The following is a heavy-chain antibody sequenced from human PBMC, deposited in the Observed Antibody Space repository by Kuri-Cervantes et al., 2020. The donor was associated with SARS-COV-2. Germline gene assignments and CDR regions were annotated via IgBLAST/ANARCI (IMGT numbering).Heavy chain of an antibody. Sequence: SETLSLTCTVSGGSISSSSYYWSWIRQPAGKGLEWIGRIYTSGSTNYNPSLKSRVTMTTDTSTSTAYMELRSLRSDDTAVYYCARGFGSGWYLDYWGQGTLVTVSS. D-gene: IGHD6-19*01. CDR3: ARGFGSGWYLDY. J-gene: IGHJ4*02. CDR2: IYTSGST. V-gene: IGHV4-61*02. CDR1: GGSISSSSYY.